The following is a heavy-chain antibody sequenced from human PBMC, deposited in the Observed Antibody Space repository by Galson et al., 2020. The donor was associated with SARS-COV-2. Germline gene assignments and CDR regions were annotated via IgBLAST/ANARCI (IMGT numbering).Heavy chain of an antibody. CDR3: ARLLDCSGGSCPHNWFDP. V-gene: IGHV4-39*01. Sequence: SESLSLTCTVSGGSISSSSYYWGWIRQPPGKGLEWIGSIYYSGSTYYNPSLKSRVTISVDTSKNQFSLKLSSVTAADTAVYYCARLLDCSGGSCPHNWFDPWGQGTLVTVSS. CDR1: GGSISSSSYY. J-gene: IGHJ5*02. D-gene: IGHD2-15*01. CDR2: IYYSGST.